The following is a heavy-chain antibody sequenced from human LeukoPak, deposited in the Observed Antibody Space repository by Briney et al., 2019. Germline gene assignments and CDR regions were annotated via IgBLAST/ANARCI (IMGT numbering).Heavy chain of an antibody. D-gene: IGHD6-19*01. CDR3: ARGLYSSGWYGEWYFDF. J-gene: IGHJ4*02. CDR2: INTGNTNT. Sequence: ASVKVSCKASGFTFTNYAMHWGRQAPRQSLEGMGWINTGNTNTKYSQKFQGRLTITRDTSASTAYMELSSLISEDTAVYYCARGLYSSGWYGEWYFDFWGRGTLVTVSS. V-gene: IGHV1-3*04. CDR1: GFTFTNYA.